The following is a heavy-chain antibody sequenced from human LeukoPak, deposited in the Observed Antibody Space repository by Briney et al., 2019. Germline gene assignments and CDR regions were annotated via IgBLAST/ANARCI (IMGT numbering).Heavy chain of an antibody. Sequence: GRSLRLSCAASGFTFSSYGMHWVRQAPGKGLEWVAVISYDGSNKYYADSVKGRFTISRDNSKNTLYLQMNSLRAEDTAVYYCARGPHVLLWFGECFFDYWGQGTLVTVSS. J-gene: IGHJ4*02. CDR3: ARGPHVLLWFGECFFDY. CDR2: ISYDGSNK. D-gene: IGHD3-10*01. CDR1: GFTFSSYG. V-gene: IGHV3-30*03.